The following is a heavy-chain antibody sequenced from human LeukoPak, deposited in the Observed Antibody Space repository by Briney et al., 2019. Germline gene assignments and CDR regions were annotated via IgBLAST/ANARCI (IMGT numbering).Heavy chain of an antibody. D-gene: IGHD2-2*01. Sequence: ASVKVSCKASGGTFSSYAISWVRQAPGQGLEWMGGIIPIFGTANYAQKFQGRVTITTDESTSTAYMELSSLRSEDTAVYYCASSAYQLLALGIWGQGTMVTVSP. J-gene: IGHJ3*02. CDR2: IIPIFGTA. CDR3: ASSAYQLLALGI. V-gene: IGHV1-69*05. CDR1: GGTFSSYA.